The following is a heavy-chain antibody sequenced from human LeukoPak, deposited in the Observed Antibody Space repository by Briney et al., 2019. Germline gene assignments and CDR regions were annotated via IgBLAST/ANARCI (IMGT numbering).Heavy chain of an antibody. D-gene: IGHD6-19*01. V-gene: IGHV4-4*02. CDR1: GGSISSSNW. CDR2: IYHSGST. Sequence: SGTLSLTCAVSGGSISSSNWWSWVRQPPEKGLEWIGEIYHSGSTNYNPSLKSRVTISVDKSKNQVSLKLSSVTAADTAIYYCAKRQWLTPLDSWGQGTLVTVSS. J-gene: IGHJ4*02. CDR3: AKRQWLTPLDS.